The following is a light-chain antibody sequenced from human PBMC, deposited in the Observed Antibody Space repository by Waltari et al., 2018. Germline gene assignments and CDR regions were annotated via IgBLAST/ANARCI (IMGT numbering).Light chain of an antibody. CDR2: ENT. J-gene: IGLJ7*01. CDR1: SSNIGNNY. CDR3: GTWDSSLSGAV. Sequence: QSVLTQPPSVSAAPGQRVTISCSGGSSNIGNNYVSWYRQFPGTAPKLLIYENTARPSGIPGRFSGSQSGTSATLDITGLQAGDEADYYCGTWDSSLSGAVCGGGTHLTVL. V-gene: IGLV1-51*02.